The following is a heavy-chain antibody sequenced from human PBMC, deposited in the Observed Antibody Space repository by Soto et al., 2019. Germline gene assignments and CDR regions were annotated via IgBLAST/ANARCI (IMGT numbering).Heavy chain of an antibody. CDR1: GFIFSSYG. D-gene: IGHD2-21*01. V-gene: IGHV3-33*01. CDR3: ARDGEVGIGKYYVDR. CDR2: IRNDGIKK. J-gene: IGHJ2*01. Sequence: QVQLVESGGGVVQPGRSLRLSCATSGFIFSSYGMHWVRQVPGKGLEWVAVIRNDGIKKNYADPVKGRFTISRDTSKNTLYLEMNSLRAEDTAVSYWARDGEVGIGKYYVDRGGRGTLVTVSS.